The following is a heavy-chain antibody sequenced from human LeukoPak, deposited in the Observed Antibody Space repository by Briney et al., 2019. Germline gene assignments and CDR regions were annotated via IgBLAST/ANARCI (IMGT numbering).Heavy chain of an antibody. Sequence: GGSLRLPCGASGFTFSAYAMSWVRQAPGKGLEWVSGIGSSGGSTYYADSVKGRLTISRDNSKNTLYLQMNSLRAEDAAVYYCATKGEGMDVWGKGTTVTVSS. J-gene: IGHJ6*04. CDR1: GFTFSAYA. CDR2: IGSSGGST. V-gene: IGHV3-23*01. CDR3: ATKGEGMDV.